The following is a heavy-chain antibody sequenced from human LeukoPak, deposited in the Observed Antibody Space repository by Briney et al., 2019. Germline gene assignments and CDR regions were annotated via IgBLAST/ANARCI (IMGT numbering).Heavy chain of an antibody. D-gene: IGHD3-10*01. CDR3: AEDRNPYGSGSYSI. CDR2: INHSGST. J-gene: IGHJ4*02. Sequence: SETLSLTCTVSGGSISSSSYYWGWIRQPPGKGLEWIGEINHSGSTNYNPSLKSRVTISVDTSKNQFSLKLSSVTAADTAVYYCAEDRNPYGSGSYSIWGQGTLVTVSS. V-gene: IGHV4-39*07. CDR1: GGSISSSSYY.